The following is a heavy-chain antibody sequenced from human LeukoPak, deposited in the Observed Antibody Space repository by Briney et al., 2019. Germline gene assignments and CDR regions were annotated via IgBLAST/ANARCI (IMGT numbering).Heavy chain of an antibody. Sequence: PGGSLRLSCEASGFTFSNYGMNWVRQAPGKGLEWLSTVSSSGAGTYYADSVKGRFTMSRDNSEYTLYLQMNSLRAEDTAVYYCARVYFDSSGYPTTDYFDYWGQGTLVTVSS. J-gene: IGHJ4*02. CDR3: ARVYFDSSGYPTTDYFDY. D-gene: IGHD3-22*01. V-gene: IGHV3-23*01. CDR1: GFTFSNYG. CDR2: VSSSGAGT.